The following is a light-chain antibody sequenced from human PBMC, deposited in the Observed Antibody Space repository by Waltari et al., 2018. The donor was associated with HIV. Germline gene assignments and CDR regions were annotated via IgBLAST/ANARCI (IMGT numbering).Light chain of an antibody. CDR2: EVS. V-gene: IGLV2-8*01. Sequence: QSALTQPPSASGSPGQSVTISCTGTSSDVGGYNHVHWYQQHPGKAPKLMIYEVSKRPSGVPDRFSGSKSGNTASLTVSGLQAEDEADYYCSSYAGSNNLVFGGGTKLTVL. CDR1: SSDVGGYNH. J-gene: IGLJ2*01. CDR3: SSYAGSNNLV.